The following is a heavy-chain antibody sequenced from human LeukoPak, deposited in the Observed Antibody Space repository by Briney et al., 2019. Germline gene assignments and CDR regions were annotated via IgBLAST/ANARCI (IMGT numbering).Heavy chain of an antibody. V-gene: IGHV3-23*01. D-gene: IGHD3-10*01. CDR2: VSGSGGST. J-gene: IGHJ3*01. CDR1: GFTFSRYA. Sequence: PGGSLRLSWAASGFTFSRYAMSWVRQAPGKGREWASAVSGSGGSTYYADSGNGLFTISRDNSKNTLYLQMNSLRAEDTAVYYCAKRMIRGVNHDAFDLWGQGTMVTVSS. CDR3: AKRMIRGVNHDAFDL.